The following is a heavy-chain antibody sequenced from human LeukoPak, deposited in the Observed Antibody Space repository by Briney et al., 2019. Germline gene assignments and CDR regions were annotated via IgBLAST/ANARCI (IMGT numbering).Heavy chain of an antibody. V-gene: IGHV1-2*02. CDR3: ARAGPHSSGWRPGAFDI. CDR2: INPNSGGT. D-gene: IGHD6-19*01. Sequence: ASVKVSCKASGYTFTGYYMHWVRQAPGQGLEWMGWINPNSGGTNYAQKFQGRVTMTRDTSISTAYMELSRLRSDDTAVYYCARAGPHSSGWRPGAFDIWGQGTMVTVSS. CDR1: GYTFTGYY. J-gene: IGHJ3*02.